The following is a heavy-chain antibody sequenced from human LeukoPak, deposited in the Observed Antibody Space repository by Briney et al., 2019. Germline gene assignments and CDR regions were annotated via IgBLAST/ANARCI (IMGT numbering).Heavy chain of an antibody. V-gene: IGHV3-7*03. J-gene: IGHJ4*02. CDR3: ARLGLPDY. CDR2: IKQDGSQK. CDR1: GFTFSNFW. Sequence: PGGSLRLSCAASGFTFSNFWMDWVRQAPGKGLEWVANIKQDGSQKYYVDSVKGRFTISRDNAKNSLYLQMNSLRAEDTAVYYCARLGLPDYWGQGTLVTVSS. D-gene: IGHD2-21*01.